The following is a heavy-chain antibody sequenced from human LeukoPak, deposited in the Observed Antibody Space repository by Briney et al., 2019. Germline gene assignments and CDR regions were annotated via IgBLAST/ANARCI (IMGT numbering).Heavy chain of an antibody. CDR2: IYTSGST. J-gene: IGHJ4*02. Sequence: SETLSLTCTVSGGSISSYYWSWIRQPAGKGLEWIGRIYTSGSTNYNPSLKSRVPMSVDTSKNQFSLKLSSVTAADTAVYYCARDSFSYSSGIDFDYWGQGTLVTVSS. CDR3: ARDSFSYSSGIDFDY. D-gene: IGHD6-19*01. CDR1: GGSISSYY. V-gene: IGHV4-4*07.